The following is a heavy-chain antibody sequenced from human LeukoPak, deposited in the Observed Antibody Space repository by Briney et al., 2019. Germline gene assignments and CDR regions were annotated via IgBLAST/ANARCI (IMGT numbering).Heavy chain of an antibody. D-gene: IGHD6-19*01. V-gene: IGHV3-30*03. CDR3: ARPETRYSSGLDGFDI. J-gene: IGHJ3*02. Sequence: GGSLRLSCAASGFTFSSYGMHWVRQAPGKGLEWVAVISYDGSNKYYADSVKGRFTISRDNSKNTLYLQMNSLRAEDTAVYYCARPETRYSSGLDGFDIWGQGTMVTVSS. CDR2: ISYDGSNK. CDR1: GFTFSSYG.